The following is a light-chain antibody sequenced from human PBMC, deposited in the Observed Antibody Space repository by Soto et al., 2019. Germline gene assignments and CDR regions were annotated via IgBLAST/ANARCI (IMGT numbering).Light chain of an antibody. CDR1: QSVFSRFRNKNY. V-gene: IGKV4-1*01. J-gene: IGKJ2*01. CDR3: QQYYSPPYT. CDR2: WAS. Sequence: DIVMTQSPDSLTLSLGERATINCKSSQSVFSRFRNKNYLGWFQQKPGQTPRLLIYWASTRESGVSDRFSGSGSGTDFTLTIDSLQAEDVAVYYCQQYYSPPYTFGQGTKVEIK.